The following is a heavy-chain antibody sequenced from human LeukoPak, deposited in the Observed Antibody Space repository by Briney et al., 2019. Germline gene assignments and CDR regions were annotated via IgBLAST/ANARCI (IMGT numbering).Heavy chain of an antibody. CDR3: AIESGYGVDYFDY. Sequence: SETLSLTCAVSGGSISSGGYSWSWIRQPPGKGLEWIGSIYHSGSTYYNPSLKSRVTISVDRSKNQFSLKLSSVTAADTAVYYCAIESGYGVDYFDYWGQGTLVTVSS. J-gene: IGHJ4*02. CDR1: GGSISSGGYS. CDR2: IYHSGST. D-gene: IGHD5-18*01. V-gene: IGHV4-30-2*01.